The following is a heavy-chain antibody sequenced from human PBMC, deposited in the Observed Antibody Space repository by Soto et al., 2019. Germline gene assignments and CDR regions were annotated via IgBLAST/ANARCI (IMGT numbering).Heavy chain of an antibody. J-gene: IGHJ4*02. CDR2: ISYDGSNK. D-gene: IGHD2-15*01. V-gene: IGHV3-30*18. Sequence: QVQLVESGGGVVQPGRSLRLSCAASGFTFISYGMHWVRQAPGKGLEWVAVISYDGSNKYYADSVKGRFTISRDNSKNTLYLQMNSLRAEDTAVYYCAKDLLGGRDYWGQGTLVTVSS. CDR3: AKDLLGGRDY. CDR1: GFTFISYG.